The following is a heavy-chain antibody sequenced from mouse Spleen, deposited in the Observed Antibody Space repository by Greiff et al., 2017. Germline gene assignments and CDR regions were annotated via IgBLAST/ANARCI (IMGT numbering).Heavy chain of an antibody. D-gene: IGHD2-5*01. CDR3: ARRGDSNYGFYAMDY. J-gene: IGHJ4*01. V-gene: IGHV5-12-1*01. CDR1: GFTFSSYY. Sequence: EVQVVESGGGLVKRGGSLKLSCAASGFTFSSYYMSWVRQTPEKRLEWVATISNSGGSTYYPDSVKDRFTISRDNAKNTLYLQMSSLNSEDTAVYYCARRGDSNYGFYAMDYWGQGTSVTVSS. CDR2: ISNSGGST.